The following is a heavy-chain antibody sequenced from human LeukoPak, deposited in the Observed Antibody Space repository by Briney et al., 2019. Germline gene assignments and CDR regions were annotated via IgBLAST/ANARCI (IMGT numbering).Heavy chain of an antibody. V-gene: IGHV4-31*03. CDR1: GDSLTTDDSF. J-gene: IGHJ3*02. CDR2: IHYRGTT. Sequence: SEILSLTCTVSGDSLTTDDSFWSWIRQFPGKGLEWIGYIHYRGTTNYNPSLKSRLSMSIDMSKDQFSLNLTSVTAADTAIYYCARDGYINDAFDIWGQGIVVTVSS. CDR3: ARDGYINDAFDI. D-gene: IGHD1-1*01.